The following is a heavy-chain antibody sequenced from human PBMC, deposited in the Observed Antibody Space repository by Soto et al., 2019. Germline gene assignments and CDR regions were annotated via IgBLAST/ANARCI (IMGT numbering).Heavy chain of an antibody. CDR1: GASITTYY. CDR3: ARRLFCSGWTLDS. Sequence: SETLSLTCDVSGASITTYYWSWIRQAPGKGLEWIGNVYHTGTTDYNSSLKSRVTISVDTSKNQFSLNMNSVTAADTAVYYCARRLFCSGWTLDSWGQGALVTVSS. V-gene: IGHV4-59*01. CDR2: VYHTGTT. J-gene: IGHJ4*02. D-gene: IGHD6-19*01.